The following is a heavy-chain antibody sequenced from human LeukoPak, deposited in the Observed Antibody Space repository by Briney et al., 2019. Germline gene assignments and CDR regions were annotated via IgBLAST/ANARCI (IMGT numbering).Heavy chain of an antibody. Sequence: PSETLSLTCAVYGGSFSGYYWSWIRQPPGKGLERIEEINHSGSTNYNPSLKSRVTISVDTSKNQFSLKLSSVTAADTAVYYCARGLIVVVPAASYYYYGMDVWGKGTTVTVSS. CDR3: ARGLIVVVPAASYYYYGMDV. CDR2: INHSGST. CDR1: GGSFSGYY. V-gene: IGHV4-34*01. J-gene: IGHJ6*04. D-gene: IGHD2-2*01.